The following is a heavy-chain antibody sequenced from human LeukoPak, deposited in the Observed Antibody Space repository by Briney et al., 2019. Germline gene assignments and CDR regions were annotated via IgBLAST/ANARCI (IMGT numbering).Heavy chain of an antibody. CDR1: GGSISRYY. J-gene: IGHJ4*02. CDR2: IYDSGST. Sequence: PSETLSLTCTVSGGSISRYYWSWIRQPPGKGLEWIGYIYDSGSTNYNPSLKSRVTISDDTSKTQFSLRLSSVTAADTAVYYCSRGLRGRSGYYFDSWGQGTLVTVSS. CDR3: SRGLRGRSGYYFDS. V-gene: IGHV4-59*08.